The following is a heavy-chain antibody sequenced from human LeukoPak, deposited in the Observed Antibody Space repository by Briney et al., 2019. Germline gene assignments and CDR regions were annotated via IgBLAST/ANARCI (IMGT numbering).Heavy chain of an antibody. Sequence: GGSLRLSCAASGFTFSSYSMNWVRQAPGKGLEWVSSISSSSSYMYYADSVKGRFTISRDNAKNSLYLQMNSLRAEDTAVYYCARSLYSSGWYWGQGTLVTVSS. CDR2: ISSSSSYM. CDR3: ARSLYSSGWY. D-gene: IGHD6-19*01. J-gene: IGHJ4*02. CDR1: GFTFSSYS. V-gene: IGHV3-21*01.